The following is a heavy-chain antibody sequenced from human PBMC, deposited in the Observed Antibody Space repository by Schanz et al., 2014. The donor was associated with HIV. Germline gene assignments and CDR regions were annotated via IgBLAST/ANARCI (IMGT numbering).Heavy chain of an antibody. Sequence: QVQLVQSGAEVKKPGASVKVSCKASGYTFTSYGINWVRQAPGQGLEWMGWISAYNGNTNYAQKLQGRVTMTTDTSTSTAYMDLRSLRSDDTAVYYCARAYPGSPLGKTSYYFDYWGQGTLVTVSS. CDR2: ISAYNGNT. CDR1: GYTFTSYG. V-gene: IGHV1-18*01. D-gene: IGHD3-10*01. CDR3: ARAYPGSPLGKTSYYFDY. J-gene: IGHJ4*02.